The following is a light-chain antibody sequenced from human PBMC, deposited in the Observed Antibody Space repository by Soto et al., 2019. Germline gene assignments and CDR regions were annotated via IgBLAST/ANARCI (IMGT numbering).Light chain of an antibody. V-gene: IGKV3-11*01. CDR1: QSIGNF. J-gene: IGKJ3*01. Sequence: ENVLTQSPITLSLSPGETATLSCRASQSIGNFLAWYQQKPGQAPRLLIYDASNRATGIPARFSGSGSETDFTLTIASLEVEDSAVYYCQQRNFWPLTFGPGTRVKIK. CDR3: QQRNFWPLT. CDR2: DAS.